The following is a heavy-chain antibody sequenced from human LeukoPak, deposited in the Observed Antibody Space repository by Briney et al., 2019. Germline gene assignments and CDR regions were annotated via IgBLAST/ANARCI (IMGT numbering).Heavy chain of an antibody. D-gene: IGHD1-20*01. CDR3: ARRLARITGSPGAFDY. J-gene: IGHJ4*02. V-gene: IGHV3-21*01. CDR1: ITVRSNY. Sequence: PGGSLRLSCAVSITVRSNYMTWVRQAPGKGLEWVSSISSSSSYIYYADSVKGRFTISRDNAKNSLYLQMNSLRAEDTAVYYCARRLARITGSPGAFDYWGQGTLVTVSS. CDR2: ISSSSSYI.